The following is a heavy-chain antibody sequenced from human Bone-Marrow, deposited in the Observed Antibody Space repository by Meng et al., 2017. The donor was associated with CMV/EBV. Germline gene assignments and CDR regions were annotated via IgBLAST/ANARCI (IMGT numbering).Heavy chain of an antibody. V-gene: IGHV4-59*12. CDR3: ARGGREYYDFWSGYYSRDYGMDV. J-gene: IGHJ6*02. CDR2: IYYSGST. Sequence: SETLSLTCTVSGGSISTYYWSWIRQPPGKGLEWIGYIYYSGSTNYNPSLKSRVTMSVDTSKNQFSLKLSSVTAADTAVYYCARGGREYYDFWSGYYSRDYGMDVWGQGTTVTVSS. CDR1: GGSISTYY. D-gene: IGHD3-3*01.